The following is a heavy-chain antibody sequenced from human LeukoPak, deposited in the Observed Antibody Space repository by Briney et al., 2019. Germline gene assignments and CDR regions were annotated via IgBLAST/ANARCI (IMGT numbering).Heavy chain of an antibody. Sequence: SVKVSCKASGYTFTGYYMHWVRQAPGQGLEWMGGIIPIFGTANYAQKFQGRVTITTDESTSTAYMELSSLRSEDTAVYYCAREPIVVGPKGYFDYWGQGTLVTVSS. CDR1: GYTFTGYY. CDR2: IIPIFGTA. D-gene: IGHD3-22*01. V-gene: IGHV1-69*05. CDR3: AREPIVVGPKGYFDY. J-gene: IGHJ4*02.